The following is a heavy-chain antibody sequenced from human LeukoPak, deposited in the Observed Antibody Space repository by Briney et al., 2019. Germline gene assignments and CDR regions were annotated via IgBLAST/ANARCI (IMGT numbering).Heavy chain of an antibody. CDR2: IYHSGST. J-gene: IGHJ4*02. D-gene: IGHD6-19*01. V-gene: IGHV4-38-2*02. CDR3: ARDLMSSGSGFDY. CDR1: GYSISSGYY. Sequence: SETLSLTCAVSGYSISSGYYRGWIRQPPGKGLEWIGSIYHSGSTYYNPSLKSRVTISVDTSKNQFSLKLSSVTAADTAVYYCARDLMSSGSGFDYWGQGTLVTVSS.